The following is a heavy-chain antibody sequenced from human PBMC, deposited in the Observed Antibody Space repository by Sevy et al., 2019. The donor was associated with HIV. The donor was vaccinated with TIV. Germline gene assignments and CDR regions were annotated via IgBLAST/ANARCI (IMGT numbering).Heavy chain of an antibody. V-gene: IGHV1-18*01. CDR2: IGLYNGNS. J-gene: IGHJ4*02. Sequence: ASVKASCKASGYTFSSNGITWVRQAPGQGLEWMGWIGLYNGNSNYAQKFRDRVTMTADTSTSTAYMELRSLRSDDTAVYYCARVPTYYYGSATYFDSWGQGSLVTVSS. CDR3: ARVPTYYYGSATYFDS. CDR1: GYTFSSNG. D-gene: IGHD3-10*01.